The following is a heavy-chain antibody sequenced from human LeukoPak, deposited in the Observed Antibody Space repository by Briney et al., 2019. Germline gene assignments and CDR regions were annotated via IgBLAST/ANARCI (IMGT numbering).Heavy chain of an antibody. CDR2: IDSGGST. Sequence: PGGSLRLSCAASGFTFRSYAMSWVRQPPGKGLEWVSGIDSGGSTYYADSVKGRFTISRDYSKNTLYLQMNSLRAEDTALYYCAKEAVAGTAFFDYWGQGTLVTVS. D-gene: IGHD6-19*01. V-gene: IGHV3-23*01. CDR1: GFTFRSYA. J-gene: IGHJ4*02. CDR3: AKEAVAGTAFFDY.